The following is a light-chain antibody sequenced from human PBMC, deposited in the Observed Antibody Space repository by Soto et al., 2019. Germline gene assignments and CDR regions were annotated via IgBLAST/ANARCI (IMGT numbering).Light chain of an antibody. CDR2: DAS. Sequence: PGERATLSCRASQSVSSYLAWYQQKPGQAPRLLIYDASNRATGIPARFSGSGSGTDFTLTISSLEPEDFAVYYCQQRNNWPPITFGQGTRLEIK. CDR3: QQRNNWPPIT. J-gene: IGKJ5*01. V-gene: IGKV3-11*01. CDR1: QSVSSY.